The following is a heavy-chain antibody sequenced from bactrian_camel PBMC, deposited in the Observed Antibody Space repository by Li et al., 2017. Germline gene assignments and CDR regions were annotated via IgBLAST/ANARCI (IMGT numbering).Heavy chain of an antibody. V-gene: IGHV3-3*01. J-gene: IGHJ4*01. D-gene: IGHD2*01. CDR2: ISLGGKYT. CDR3: AATEAGDCNFCTGYLWLLTNRYAY. CDR1: GRTVRGSC. Sequence: HVQLVESGGGSVQPGGSLRLSCAVSGRTVRGSCMAWFRQAPEKEREGVAVISLGGKYTYHTDSVKGRATISQDNNKNTVYLQMNGLKPEDTAMYYCAATEAGDCNFCTGYLWLLTNRYAYWGQGTQVTVS.